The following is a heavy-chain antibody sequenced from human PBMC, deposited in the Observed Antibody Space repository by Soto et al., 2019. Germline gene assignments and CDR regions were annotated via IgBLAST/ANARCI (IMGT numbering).Heavy chain of an antibody. CDR1: GFTFSSYS. CDR2: ISSSSSYI. Sequence: GGSLRLSCAASGFTFSSYSMNWVRQAPGKGLEWVSSISSSSSYIYYADSVKGRFTISRDNAKDSLYLQMNSLRAEDTAVYYCARDQVHGAFNWGQGTLVTVSS. V-gene: IGHV3-21*01. J-gene: IGHJ4*02. D-gene: IGHD4-17*01. CDR3: ARDQVHGAFN.